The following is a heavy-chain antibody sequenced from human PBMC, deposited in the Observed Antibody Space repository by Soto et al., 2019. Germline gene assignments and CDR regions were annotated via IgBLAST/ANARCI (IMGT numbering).Heavy chain of an antibody. J-gene: IGHJ4*02. Sequence: CTVSGFSISSGYYWGWVRQPPGKGLEWIGSMYQSGTTYYNPSLKSRVTISINTSKNQFSLKLTSVTAADTAVYYCARDWYRDGYKGGYFDYWGQGTLVTVSS. CDR2: MYQSGTT. D-gene: IGHD1-26*01. CDR3: ARDWYRDGYKGGYFDY. V-gene: IGHV4-38-2*02. CDR1: GFSISSGYY.